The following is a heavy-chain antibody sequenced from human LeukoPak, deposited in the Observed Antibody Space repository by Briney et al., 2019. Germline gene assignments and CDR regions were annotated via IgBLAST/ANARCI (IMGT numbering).Heavy chain of an antibody. CDR1: GFTFSSYE. D-gene: IGHD1-1*01. CDR3: ARDLTTLRSGMDV. J-gene: IGHJ6*02. Sequence: GGCLRLSCAASGFTFSSYEMNWVRQAPGKGLEWVSYISSSGSTIYYADSVKGRFTISRDNAKNSLYLQMNSLRAEDTAVYYCARDLTTLRSGMDVWGQGTTVTVSS. CDR2: ISSSGSTI. V-gene: IGHV3-48*03.